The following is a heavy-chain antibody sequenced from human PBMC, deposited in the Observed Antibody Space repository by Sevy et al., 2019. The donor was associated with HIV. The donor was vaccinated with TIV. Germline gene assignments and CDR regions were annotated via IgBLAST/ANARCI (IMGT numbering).Heavy chain of an antibody. CDR3: ARSIAEVGRVGAFNI. CDR1: GFSFSNYN. V-gene: IGHV3-21*01. D-gene: IGHD6-13*01. J-gene: IGHJ3*02. CDR2: ISSSYM. Sequence: GGSLRLSCAASGFSFSNYNLNWVRQAPGKGLEWVSSISSSYMFYADSVKVRFTISRDNAKSSLYLQMNSLRAEDTAVYYCARSIAEVGRVGAFNIWGQGTMVTVSS.